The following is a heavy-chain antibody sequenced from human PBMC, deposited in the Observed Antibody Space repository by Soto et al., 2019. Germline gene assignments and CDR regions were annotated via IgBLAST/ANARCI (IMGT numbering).Heavy chain of an antibody. Sequence: QVQLVQSGAEVKKPGASVKVSCEASGYTFTSYGISWVRQAPGQGLEWMGWISAYNGNTNYAQKLQGRVTMTTDTSTSTAYMELRSLRSDDTAVYYCASMVRGVTANDAFDIWGQGTMVTVSS. D-gene: IGHD3-10*01. J-gene: IGHJ3*02. V-gene: IGHV1-18*04. CDR1: GYTFTSYG. CDR2: ISAYNGNT. CDR3: ASMVRGVTANDAFDI.